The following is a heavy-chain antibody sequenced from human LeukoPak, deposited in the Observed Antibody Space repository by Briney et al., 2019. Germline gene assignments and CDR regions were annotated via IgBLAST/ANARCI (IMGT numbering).Heavy chain of an antibody. CDR2: INHSGST. J-gene: IGHJ3*02. CDR1: GGSFSGYY. Sequence: SETLSLTCAVYGGSFSGYYWSWIRQPPGKGLEWIGEINHSGSTYYNPSLKSRVTISVDTSKNQFSLKLSSVTAADTAVYYCARAPLAMVRGVDDAFDIWGQGTMVTVSS. D-gene: IGHD3-10*01. CDR3: ARAPLAMVRGVDDAFDI. V-gene: IGHV4-34*01.